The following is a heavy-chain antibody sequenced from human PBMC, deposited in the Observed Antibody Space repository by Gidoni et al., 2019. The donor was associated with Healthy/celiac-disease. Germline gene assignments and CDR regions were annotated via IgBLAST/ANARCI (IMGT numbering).Heavy chain of an antibody. CDR1: GFSFRSYS. D-gene: IGHD6-6*01. CDR3: ASTYSSSSPFDY. J-gene: IGHJ4*02. Sequence: EVQLVESGGGLVKPGGSLRLSCAPSGFSFRSYSMNWVRQAPGKGMEWVSSISSSSSYIYYADSVKGRFTISRDNAKNSLYLQMNSLRAEDTAVYYCASTYSSSSPFDYWGQGTLVTVSS. V-gene: IGHV3-21*01. CDR2: ISSSSSYI.